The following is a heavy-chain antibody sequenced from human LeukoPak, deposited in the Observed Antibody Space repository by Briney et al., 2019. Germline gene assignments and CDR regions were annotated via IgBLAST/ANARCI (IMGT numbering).Heavy chain of an antibody. CDR2: IRADGGET. CDR3: ARDGGRNFDY. Sequence: PGGSLRLSCAASGFTFTYYWMGWVRQAPGKGLEWVANIRADGGETFYVDSVKGRFTISKDNAKNSLYLQMNSLRAEDTAVYYCARDGGRNFDYWGQGTLVTVSS. V-gene: IGHV3-7*01. J-gene: IGHJ4*02. CDR1: GFTFTYYW.